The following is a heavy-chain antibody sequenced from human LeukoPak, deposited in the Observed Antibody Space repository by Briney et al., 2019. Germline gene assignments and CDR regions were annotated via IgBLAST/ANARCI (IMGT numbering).Heavy chain of an antibody. CDR2: ISSSSSTI. CDR3: ARSSRELGGYAPWELMPPFDY. Sequence: QPGGSLRLSCVASGFSFRNYEMNWVRQAPGKGLEWVSYISSSSSTIYYADSVKGRFTISRDNAKNSLYLRMNSLRAEDTAVYYCARSSRELGGYAPWELMPPFDYWGQGTLVTVSS. J-gene: IGHJ4*02. CDR1: GFSFRNYE. V-gene: IGHV3-48*03. D-gene: IGHD1-7*01.